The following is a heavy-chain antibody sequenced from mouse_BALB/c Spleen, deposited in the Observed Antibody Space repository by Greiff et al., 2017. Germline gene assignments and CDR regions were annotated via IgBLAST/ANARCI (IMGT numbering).Heavy chain of an antibody. CDR2: IYPGSGST. D-gene: IGHD2-4*01. V-gene: IGHV1-55*01. Sequence: VQLQQPGAELVKPGTSVKLSCKASGYNFTSYWINWVKLRPGQGLEWIGDIYPGSGSTNYNEKFKSKATLTVDTSSSTAYMQLSSLASEDSALYYCARRLRGAMDYWGQGTSVTVSS. CDR1: GYNFTSYW. J-gene: IGHJ4*01. CDR3: ARRLRGAMDY.